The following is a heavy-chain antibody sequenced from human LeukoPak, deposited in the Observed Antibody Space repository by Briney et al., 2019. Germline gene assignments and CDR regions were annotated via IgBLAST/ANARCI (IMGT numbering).Heavy chain of an antibody. CDR1: GGSVSSGSYY. D-gene: IGHD3-22*01. Sequence: PSETLSLTCTVSGGSVSSGSYYWSWIRQPPGKGLEWIGTIYHSGSTYYNPSLKSRVTISVDTSKNQFSLKLSSVTAADTAVYYCARDRGYYDSSGPLYYFDYWGQGTLVTVSS. CDR3: ARDRGYYDSSGPLYYFDY. J-gene: IGHJ4*02. CDR2: IYHSGST. V-gene: IGHV4-39*02.